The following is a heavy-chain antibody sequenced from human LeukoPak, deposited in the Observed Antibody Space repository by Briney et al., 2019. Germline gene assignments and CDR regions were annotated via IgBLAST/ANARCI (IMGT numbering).Heavy chain of an antibody. J-gene: IGHJ4*02. CDR3: ARDEPWQAGLFDY. D-gene: IGHD1-14*01. CDR2: IYYIGST. CDR1: GGSISSYY. V-gene: IGHV4-59*01. Sequence: SETLSLTCTVSGGSISSYYWSWIWQPPGKALEWIGYIYYIGSTNYNPSLKSRVTISVDTSKNQFSLKLSSVTAADTAVDYYARDEPWQAGLFDYWGQGTLVTVSS.